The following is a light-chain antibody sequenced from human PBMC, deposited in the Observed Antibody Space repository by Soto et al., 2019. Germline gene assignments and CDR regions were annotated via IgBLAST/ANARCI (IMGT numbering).Light chain of an antibody. CDR3: QQYGSSPMT. V-gene: IGKV3-20*01. J-gene: IGKJ5*01. CDR2: GAS. CDR1: QSVSSSS. Sequence: VLTQSPGTLSLSPGERAPLSCRASQSVSSSSLAWYQQKPGQAPRLLIYGASSRATGIPDRFSGSGSGTDFTVTISRLEPEEFAVYYCQQYGSSPMTFGQGKRLEIK.